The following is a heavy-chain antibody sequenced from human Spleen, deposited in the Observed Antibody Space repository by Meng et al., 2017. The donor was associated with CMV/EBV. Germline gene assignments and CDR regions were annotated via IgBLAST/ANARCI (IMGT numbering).Heavy chain of an antibody. CDR3: AKDGGHSGRHADY. CDR2: IRYDGSAE. J-gene: IGHJ4*02. Sequence: GESLKISCAASGFMFSSYSMHWVRQAPGKGLEWVAFIRYDGSAEYYADSVKGRFAISRDKSKITVYLQMNSLRAEDTAVYYCAKDGGHSGRHADYWGQGMLVTVPQ. D-gene: IGHD1-26*01. V-gene: IGHV3-30*02. CDR1: GFMFSSYS.